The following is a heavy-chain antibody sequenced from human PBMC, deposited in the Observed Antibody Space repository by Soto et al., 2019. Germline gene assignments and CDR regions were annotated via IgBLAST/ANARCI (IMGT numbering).Heavy chain of an antibody. V-gene: IGHV3-30*18. CDR3: AKGGRQWLVTSDFNY. D-gene: IGHD6-19*01. J-gene: IGHJ4*02. CDR1: GFTFSDYA. Sequence: VQLVESGGGVVQPGRSLRLSCAASGFTFSDYAMHWVRQAPGKGLEWVAVVSHVGRNTHYADSVKGLFTISRDSSKNTVSLEMTRPRAEDTAVYYCAKGGRQWLVTSDFNYWGQGALVTVSS. CDR2: VSHVGRNT.